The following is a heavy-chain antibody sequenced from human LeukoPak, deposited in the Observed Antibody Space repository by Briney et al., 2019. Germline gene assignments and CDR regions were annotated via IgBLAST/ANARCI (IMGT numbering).Heavy chain of an antibody. CDR3: ARHVTEDGSGSYYFAYYYYYMDV. V-gene: IGHV4-4*07. J-gene: IGHJ6*03. CDR2: IYTSGST. Sequence: KSSETLSLTCTVSGGSISSYYWSWIRQPAGKGLEWIGRIYTSGSTNYNPSLKSRVTMSVDTSKNRFSLKLSSVTAADTAVYYCARHVTEDGSGSYYFAYYYYYMDVWGKGTTVTISS. D-gene: IGHD3-10*01. CDR1: GGSISSYY.